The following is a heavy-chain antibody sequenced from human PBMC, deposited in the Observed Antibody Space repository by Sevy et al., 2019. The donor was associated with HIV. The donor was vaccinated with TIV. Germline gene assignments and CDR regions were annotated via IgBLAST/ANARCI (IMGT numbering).Heavy chain of an antibody. D-gene: IGHD7-27*01. Sequence: QSQTLSLTCAISGDSVSSNSAAWNWIRQSPSRGLEWLGRTYYRSKWYNDYAVSVKSRITINPDTSKNQCSLQLNTVTPEDTAVYYCARSRQLGKEERSALNYPLDYWGQGTLVTVSS. CDR1: GDSVSSNSAA. CDR2: TYYRSKWYN. V-gene: IGHV6-1*01. J-gene: IGHJ4*02. CDR3: ARSRQLGKEERSALNYPLDY.